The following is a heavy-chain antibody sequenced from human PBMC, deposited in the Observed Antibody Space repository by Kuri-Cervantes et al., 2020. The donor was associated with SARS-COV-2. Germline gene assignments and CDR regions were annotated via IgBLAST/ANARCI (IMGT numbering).Heavy chain of an antibody. J-gene: IGHJ5*02. V-gene: IGHV4-30-4*08. CDR2: IYYSGST. D-gene: IGHD2-2*01. CDR3: ARGIVVVPAAANWFDP. Sequence: SWVRQPPGKGLEWIGYIYYSGSTYYNPSLKSRVTISVDTSKNQFSLKLSSVTAADTAVYYCARGIVVVPAAANWFDPWGQGTLVTVSS.